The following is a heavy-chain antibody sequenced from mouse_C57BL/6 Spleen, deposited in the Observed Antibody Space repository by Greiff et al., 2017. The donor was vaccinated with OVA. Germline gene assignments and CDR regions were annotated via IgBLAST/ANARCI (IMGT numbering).Heavy chain of an antibody. CDR3: ARERLAY. CDR2: IDPSDSYT. Sequence: QVQLQQPGAELVMPGASVKLSCTASGYTFTSYWMHWVKQRPGQGLEWIGEIDPSDSYTNYTQKFKGKSTLTVDKSSSPAYMQLSSLTSEDSAVYYCARERLAYGGKGTRDTVSA. J-gene: IGHJ3*01. CDR1: GYTFTSYW. V-gene: IGHV1-69*01.